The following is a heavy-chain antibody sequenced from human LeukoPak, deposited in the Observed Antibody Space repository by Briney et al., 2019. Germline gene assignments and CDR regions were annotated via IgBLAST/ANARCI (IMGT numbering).Heavy chain of an antibody. CDR2: INSDGTTT. CDR3: ARGNYYGMDV. Sequence: GGSLRLSCAASGFTFSSYWMHWVRQAPGKGLLWVSRINSDGTTTYYADSVKGRFTISRDNAKNTLDLQVNSLRAEDTAVYYCARGNYYGMDVWGQGTTVTVSS. V-gene: IGHV3-74*01. CDR1: GFTFSSYW. J-gene: IGHJ6*02.